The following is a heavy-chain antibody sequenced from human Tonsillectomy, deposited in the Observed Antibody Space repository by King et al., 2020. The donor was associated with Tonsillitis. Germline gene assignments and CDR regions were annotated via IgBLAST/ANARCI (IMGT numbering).Heavy chain of an antibody. Sequence: VQLVESGGGLVQPGRSLRLSCAASGFTFSNCAMSWVRQAPGKGLEWVSTSRGNGDSTYYADSVKGRFTISRDNSKSTLFLQMNSLRAEDTAVYYCAKVQWTSGTARYFDYWGRGTLVTVSS. CDR1: GFTFSNCA. V-gene: IGHV3-23*04. J-gene: IGHJ4*02. CDR2: SRGNGDST. CDR3: AKVQWTSGTARYFDY. D-gene: IGHD6-19*01.